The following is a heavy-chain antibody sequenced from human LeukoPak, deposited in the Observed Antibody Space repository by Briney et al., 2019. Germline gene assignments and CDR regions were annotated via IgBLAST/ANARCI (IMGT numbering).Heavy chain of an antibody. CDR1: GDSINSYY. CDR2: IYYSGST. V-gene: IGHV4-59*08. CDR3: ARHLLPYSSSSYDY. J-gene: IGHJ4*02. D-gene: IGHD6-6*01. Sequence: SETPFLTCTVSGDSINSYYWSWIRQPPGKGLEWIGYIYYSGSTNYNPSLKSRVTISVDTSKNQFSLQLSSVTAADTAVYYCARHLLPYSSSSYDYWGQGTLVTVSS.